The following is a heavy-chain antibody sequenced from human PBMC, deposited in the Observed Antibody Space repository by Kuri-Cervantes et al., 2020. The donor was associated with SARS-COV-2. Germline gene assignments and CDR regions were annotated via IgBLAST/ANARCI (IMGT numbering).Heavy chain of an antibody. CDR1: GYTFTSYY. CDR3: ARGANTKRLLNIVVANNWFDP. Sequence: ASVKVSCKASGYTFTSYYMYWVRQAPGQGLEWMGIINPSGGSTSYAQKFQGRVTMTRDTSTSTVYMELSSLRSEDTAVYYCARGANTKRLLNIVVANNWFDPWGQGTLVTVSS. J-gene: IGHJ5*02. CDR2: INPSGGST. V-gene: IGHV1-46*03. D-gene: IGHD2-15*01.